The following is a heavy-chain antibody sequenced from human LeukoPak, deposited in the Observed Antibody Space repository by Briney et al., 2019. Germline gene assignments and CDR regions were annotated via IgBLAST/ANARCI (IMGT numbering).Heavy chain of an antibody. D-gene: IGHD3-3*01. V-gene: IGHV1-8*03. CDR1: GYTFTSYD. J-gene: IGHJ4*02. CDR2: MNPNSGNT. Sequence: ASVKVSCKASGYTFTSYDINWVRQATGQGLEWMGWMNPNSGNTGYAQKFQGRVTNTRNTSISTAYMELSSLRSEDTAVYYCARVGYDFWSGYRKLDYWGQGTLVTVSS. CDR3: ARVGYDFWSGYRKLDY.